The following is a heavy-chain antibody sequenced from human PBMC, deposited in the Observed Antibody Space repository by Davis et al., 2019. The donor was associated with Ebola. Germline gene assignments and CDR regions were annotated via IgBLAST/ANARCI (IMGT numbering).Heavy chain of an antibody. J-gene: IGHJ4*02. CDR3: ARQIGSGKWAFDH. CDR1: GFTFSSYW. D-gene: IGHD3-10*01. Sequence: GSLRLSCAASGFTFSSYWMSWVRQAPGEGLDWIASTSYSAKTYYKASLKSRVTISVDTSKNQFSLKLSSVTAADTAVYYCARQIGSGKWAFDHWGQGTLVTVSS. V-gene: IGHV4-39*01. CDR2: TSYSAKT.